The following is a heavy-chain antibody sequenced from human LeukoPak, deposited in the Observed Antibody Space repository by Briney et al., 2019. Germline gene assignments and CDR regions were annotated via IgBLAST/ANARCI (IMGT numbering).Heavy chain of an antibody. V-gene: IGHV3-23*01. D-gene: IGHD5-18*01. CDR2: FTRNDETT. J-gene: IGHJ4*02. CDR3: AKDQLWAHFDY. CDR1: GFSFSNWA. Sequence: GGSLRLSCAASGFSFSNWAMSWVRQAPGKGLEWVSGFTRNDETTSYADSVKGRFTISRDNSKNTLYLQMNSLRAEDTAVYYCAKDQLWAHFDYWGQGTLVTVSS.